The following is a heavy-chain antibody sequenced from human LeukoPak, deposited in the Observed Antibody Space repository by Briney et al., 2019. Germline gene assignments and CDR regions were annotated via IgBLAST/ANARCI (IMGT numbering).Heavy chain of an antibody. CDR1: GFIFSSYA. Sequence: GGSLRLSCEASGFIFSSYAMAWVRQAPGKGLDWVSVIGASGADTYYSDSAKGRFTVSRDNSKDTLFLHVSSLRAEDTAVYFCATRPRDSSGYYLGAFDGWGQGTTVTVSS. D-gene: IGHD3-22*01. J-gene: IGHJ3*01. CDR3: ATRPRDSSGYYLGAFDG. CDR2: IGASGADT. V-gene: IGHV3-23*01.